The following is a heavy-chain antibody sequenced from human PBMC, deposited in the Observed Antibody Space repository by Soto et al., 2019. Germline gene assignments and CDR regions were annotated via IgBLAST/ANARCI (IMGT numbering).Heavy chain of an antibody. Sequence: SGPTLVNPTETLTLTCTVSGFSLSSGRVGVSWIRQPPGKPLEWLAHFFSDVERSYSASMQSRLTLSTDISGSQVVLTMTDMDPVDTATYYCARIDGDFNYYALDVWGQGTTVTVSS. CDR1: GFSLSSGRVG. V-gene: IGHV2-26*01. D-gene: IGHD4-17*01. J-gene: IGHJ6*02. CDR2: FFSDVER. CDR3: ARIDGDFNYYALDV.